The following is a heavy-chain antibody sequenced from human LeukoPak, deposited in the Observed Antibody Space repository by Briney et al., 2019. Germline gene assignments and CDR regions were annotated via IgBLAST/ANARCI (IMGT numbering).Heavy chain of an antibody. J-gene: IGHJ4*02. CDR2: ISGGGGST. D-gene: IGHD3-22*01. CDR1: GFTFTSYS. V-gene: IGHV3-23*01. CDR3: VKDDNSGYVPPPSDY. Sequence: GGSLRLSCAASGFTFTSYSMNWVRQAPGKGLEWVLTISGGGGSTYYADSVKGRFTISRDNSKNTLYLQVNSLRDEDTAVYYCVKDDNSGYVPPPSDYWGQGTLVTVSS.